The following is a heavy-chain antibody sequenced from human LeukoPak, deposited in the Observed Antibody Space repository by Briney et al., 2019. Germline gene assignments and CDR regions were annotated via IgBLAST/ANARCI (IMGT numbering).Heavy chain of an antibody. CDR2: ISGSGGST. J-gene: IGHJ3*02. Sequence: GGSLRLSCEAFGFTFSSYAMHWVRQAPGKGLEWVSAISGSGGSTYYADSVKGRFTISRDNSKNTLYLQMNSLRAEDTAVYYCAKDRNYYDSSGYYYDAFDIWGQGTMVTVSS. CDR3: AKDRNYYDSSGYYYDAFDI. V-gene: IGHV3-23*01. D-gene: IGHD3-22*01. CDR1: GFTFSSYA.